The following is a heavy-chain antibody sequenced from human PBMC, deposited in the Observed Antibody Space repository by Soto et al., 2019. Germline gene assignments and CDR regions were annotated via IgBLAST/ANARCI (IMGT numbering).Heavy chain of an antibody. CDR2: AYYSGST. CDR3: ARDRSTYGGGGTGEVKENWFDP. CDR1: GGSISHYY. D-gene: IGHD2-8*01. Sequence: SETLSLTCTVSGGSISHYYWSWIRQSPGKGLEWIGYAYYSGSTDYNPSLKSRVTMSVDTSKNQVSLKLNSVTTADTAVYYCARDRSTYGGGGTGEVKENWFDPWGPGTLVTVS. J-gene: IGHJ5*02. V-gene: IGHV4-59*01.